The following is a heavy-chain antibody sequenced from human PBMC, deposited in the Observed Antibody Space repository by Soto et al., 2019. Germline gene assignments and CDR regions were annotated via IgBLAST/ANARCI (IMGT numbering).Heavy chain of an antibody. Sequence: ASVKVSCKASGYTFTGYYMHWVRQAPGQGLEWMGWINPNSGGTNYAQKFQGRVTMTRDTSISTAYMELSRLRSDDTAVYYCARDRGSSPRRIYGMDVWGQGTTVTVSS. V-gene: IGHV1-2*02. CDR1: GYTFTGYY. D-gene: IGHD1-26*01. CDR2: INPNSGGT. J-gene: IGHJ6*02. CDR3: ARDRGSSPRRIYGMDV.